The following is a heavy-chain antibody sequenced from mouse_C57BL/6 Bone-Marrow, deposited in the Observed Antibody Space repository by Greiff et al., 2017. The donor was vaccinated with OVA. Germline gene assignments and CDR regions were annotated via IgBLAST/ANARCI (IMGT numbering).Heavy chain of an antibody. D-gene: IGHD1-1*01. V-gene: IGHV5-6*01. CDR3: ARRSHYYGSSPYYLDY. Sequence: EVQLVESGGDLVKPGGSLKLSCAASGFTFSSYGMSWVRQTPDKRLEWVATISSGGSYTYYPDGVKGRFTISRDNAENTLYLKLSSLKSEDTAMYYCARRSHYYGSSPYYLDYWGQGTTLTVSS. CDR1: GFTFSSYG. CDR2: ISSGGSYT. J-gene: IGHJ2*01.